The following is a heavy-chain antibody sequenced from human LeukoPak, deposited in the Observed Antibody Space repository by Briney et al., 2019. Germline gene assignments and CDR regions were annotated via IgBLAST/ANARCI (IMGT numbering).Heavy chain of an antibody. J-gene: IGHJ4*02. CDR3: ARQYSYGSRAFDY. V-gene: IGHV3-11*01. CDR2: ISSSGSTI. Sequence: GGSLRLSCAASGFTFSDYYMNWIRQAPGKGLEWVSYISSSGSTIYYADSVKGRFTISRDNAKNSLYLQMNSRRAEDTAVYYCARQYSYGSRAFDYWGQGTLVTVSS. D-gene: IGHD5-18*01. CDR1: GFTFSDYY.